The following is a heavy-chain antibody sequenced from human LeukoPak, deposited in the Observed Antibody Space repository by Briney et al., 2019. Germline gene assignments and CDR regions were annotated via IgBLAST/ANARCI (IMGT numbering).Heavy chain of an antibody. D-gene: IGHD3-22*01. V-gene: IGHV3-49*04. J-gene: IGHJ3*02. Sequence: GGSLRLSCTASGFTFGDYAMSWVRQAPGKGLEWVGFIRSKAYGGTTEYAASVKGRFTISRDDSKSIAYLQMNSLKTEDTAVYYCTRAHTSGYYRFPVDIWGQGTMVTVSS. CDR1: GFTFGDYA. CDR2: IRSKAYGGTT. CDR3: TRAHTSGYYRFPVDI.